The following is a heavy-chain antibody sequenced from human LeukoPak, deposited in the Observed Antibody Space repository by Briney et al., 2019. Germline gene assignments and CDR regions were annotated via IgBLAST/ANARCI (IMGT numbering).Heavy chain of an antibody. J-gene: IGHJ5*02. D-gene: IGHD5-18*01. CDR2: IRWDGGST. Sequence: GGSLRLSCAASGFAFDDYSMPWVRQLPGKGLEWLSLIRWDGGSTNYADSVKGRFTMSRDNSENAVYLQMNSLRIEDTGIYYCVRDGPGYSYGNKWLDPWGQGTLVTVSS. CDR1: GFAFDDYS. CDR3: VRDGPGYSYGNKWLDP. V-gene: IGHV3-43*01.